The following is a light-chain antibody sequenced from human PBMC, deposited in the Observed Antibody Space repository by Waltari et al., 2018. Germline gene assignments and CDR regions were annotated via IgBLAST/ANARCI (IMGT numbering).Light chain of an antibody. V-gene: IGKV1-5*01. CDR3: QQYTTYPYT. Sequence: DIQMTQSPSTLSASVGDRVTITCRASQSISSWLAWYQQRPGKPPNLLIYDASTLESGVPSRFSGSGSATEFTLTIGSLQPDDFATYYCQQYTTYPYTFGQGTKLEIK. CDR2: DAS. J-gene: IGKJ2*01. CDR1: QSISSW.